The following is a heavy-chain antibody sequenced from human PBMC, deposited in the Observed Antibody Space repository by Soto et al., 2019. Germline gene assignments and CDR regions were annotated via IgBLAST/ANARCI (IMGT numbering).Heavy chain of an antibody. V-gene: IGHV3-30-3*01. CDR2: ISYDGSNK. D-gene: IGHD4-17*01. J-gene: IGHJ4*02. CDR1: GFTFSSYA. Sequence: QVQLVESGGGVVQPGRSLRLSCAASGFTFSSYAMHWVRQAPGKGLEWVAVISYDGSNKYYADSVKGRFTISRDNSKNTLYLQMNSLRAEDTAVYYCARDQAPPTVTTSGYFDYWGQGTLVTVSS. CDR3: ARDQAPPTVTTSGYFDY.